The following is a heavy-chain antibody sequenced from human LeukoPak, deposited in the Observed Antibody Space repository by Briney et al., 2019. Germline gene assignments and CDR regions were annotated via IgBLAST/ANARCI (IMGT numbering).Heavy chain of an antibody. CDR3: ARDSDYGDLIFDY. CDR1: GFTFSSYD. D-gene: IGHD4-17*01. J-gene: IGHJ4*02. Sequence: GGSLRLSCAASGFTFSSYDMNWVRHAPGKGLEWVSYIRSSSSSIYYADSVKGRFTISRDNAKNSLYLQMNSLRAEDTAVYYCARDSDYGDLIFDYWGQGTLVSVSS. CDR2: IRSSSSSI. V-gene: IGHV3-48*01.